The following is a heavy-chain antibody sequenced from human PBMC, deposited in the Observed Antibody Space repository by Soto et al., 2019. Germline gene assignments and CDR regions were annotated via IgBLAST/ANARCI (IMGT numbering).Heavy chain of an antibody. V-gene: IGHV4-59*01. J-gene: IGHJ6*02. CDR1: GGSISSYY. Sequence: SETLSLTCTVSGGSISSYYWSWIRQPPGKGLEWIGYIYYSGSTNYNPSLKSRVTISVDTSKNQFSLKLSSVTAADTAVYYCARTELSIFYGMAVWGQGTTVTVSS. D-gene: IGHD6-6*01. CDR2: IYYSGST. CDR3: ARTELSIFYGMAV.